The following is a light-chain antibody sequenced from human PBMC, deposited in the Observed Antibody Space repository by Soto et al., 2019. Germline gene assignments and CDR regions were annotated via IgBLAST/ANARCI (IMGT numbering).Light chain of an antibody. CDR3: SAYSSTSFYV. CDR1: SSDIAGFNY. V-gene: IGLV2-14*01. CDR2: QVT. J-gene: IGLJ1*01. Sequence: QSALTQPASVSGSPGQSITISCVGSSSDIAGFNYISWFQHHPGKAPKLLIYQVTARPSGISNRFSGSKFGNTASLTISGLQPHDEADYYCSAYSSTSFYVFGPGTKLTVL.